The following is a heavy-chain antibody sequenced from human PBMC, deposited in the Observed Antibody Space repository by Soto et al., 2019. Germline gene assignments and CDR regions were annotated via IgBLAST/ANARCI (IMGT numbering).Heavy chain of an antibody. J-gene: IGHJ5*02. CDR3: AHLIIGSGWYDNRFDP. D-gene: IGHD6-19*01. Sequence: QITLKESGPTLVKPTQTLTLTCTFSGFSLSTSGVGVGWIRQPPGKALEWLALIYWDDDKRYSPSLKSRHTTTNAPSKTLLVLTMTNMDPVDTATYYCAHLIIGSGWYDNRFDPWGQGTLVTVSS. V-gene: IGHV2-5*02. CDR1: GFSLSTSGVG. CDR2: IYWDDDK.